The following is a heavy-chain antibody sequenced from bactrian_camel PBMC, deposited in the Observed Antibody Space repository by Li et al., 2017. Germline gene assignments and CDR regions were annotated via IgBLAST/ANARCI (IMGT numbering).Heavy chain of an antibody. J-gene: IGHJ4*01. CDR2: IHRDGGTT. Sequence: DVQLVESGGGLVQPGGSLRLSCSASFTFAPYVMAWVRQAPGKGLEWVAGIHRDGGTTFYAESVKGRFTISKDNAKNTMYLQMDSLKSDDTALYYCTTGGISQGFNNWGQGTQVTVS. D-gene: IGHD7*01. V-gene: IGHV3S40*01. CDR3: TTGGISQGFNN. CDR1: FTFAPYV.